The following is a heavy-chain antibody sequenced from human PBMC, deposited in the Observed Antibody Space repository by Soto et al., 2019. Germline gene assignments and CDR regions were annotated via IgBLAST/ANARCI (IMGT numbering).Heavy chain of an antibody. J-gene: IGHJ4*02. CDR1: GYSFTAYS. D-gene: IGHD2-2*01. CDR3: AREASPALSLDY. CDR2: FNPNSGDT. V-gene: IGHV1-2*02. Sequence: ASGKVSCKASGYSFTAYSMHWVRQAPGQGLEWVGWFNPNSGDTIYAQKFQGRVTLTGDTSISTAYMELYSLTSDDTAVSYCAREASPALSLDYWGQGTLVPVSS.